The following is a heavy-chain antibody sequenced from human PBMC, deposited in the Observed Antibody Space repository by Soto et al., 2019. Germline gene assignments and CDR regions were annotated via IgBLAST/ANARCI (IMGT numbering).Heavy chain of an antibody. CDR3: ARRDTSGFLRYFDN. V-gene: IGHV1-69*06. J-gene: IGHJ4*02. Sequence: SVKVSCKSSGGTFSSFINYPINWVRQAPGQGLEWMGGIVPNVGTVNYAQKFRGKVTITADKSTGTAYMELSSLRSEDTALYYCARRDTSGFLRYFDNCGQRTQVTVSS. D-gene: IGHD3-3*01. CDR1: GGTFSSFINYP. CDR2: IVPNVGTV.